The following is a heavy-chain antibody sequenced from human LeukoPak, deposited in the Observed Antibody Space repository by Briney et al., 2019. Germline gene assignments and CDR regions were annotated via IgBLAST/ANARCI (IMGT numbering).Heavy chain of an antibody. CDR1: GFTFSSYG. V-gene: IGHV3-30*02. Sequence: GGSLRLSCAASGFTFSSYGMHWVRQAPGKGLEWVAFIRYDGSNKYYADSVKGRFTISRDNSKNSLYLQMNSLRAEDTAVYYCARGWLQLWLRTTPDYWGQGTLVTVSS. J-gene: IGHJ4*02. CDR2: IRYDGSNK. CDR3: ARGWLQLWLRTTPDY. D-gene: IGHD5-18*01.